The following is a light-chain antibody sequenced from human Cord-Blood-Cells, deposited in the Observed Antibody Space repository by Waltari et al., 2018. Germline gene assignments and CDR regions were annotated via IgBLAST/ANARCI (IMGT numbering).Light chain of an antibody. J-gene: IGLJ1*01. Sequence: QSALTQPAPVSGSPGQSTTISCPGTSSDVGRYNLVFWYQQHPGKAPKLMFYEGSKRPSGVSNRFSGSKSGNTASLTISGLQAEDEADYYCCSYAGSSTYVFGTGTKVTVL. CDR2: EGS. CDR3: CSYAGSSTYV. V-gene: IGLV2-23*01. CDR1: SSDVGRYNL.